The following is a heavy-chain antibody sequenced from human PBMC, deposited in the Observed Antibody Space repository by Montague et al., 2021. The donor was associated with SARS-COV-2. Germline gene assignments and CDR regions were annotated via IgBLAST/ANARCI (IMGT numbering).Heavy chain of an antibody. J-gene: IGHJ4*02. Sequence: TLSLTCTVSGGSISSGSYYWSWIRQPAGKGLEWIGRIYTSGSTNYNPSLKSRVTISADTSKNQFSLKLSSVTAADTAVYYCARADFWSGYLYFDYWGQGTLVTVSS. CDR3: ARADFWSGYLYFDY. CDR1: GGSISSGSYY. V-gene: IGHV4-61*02. CDR2: IYTSGST. D-gene: IGHD3-3*01.